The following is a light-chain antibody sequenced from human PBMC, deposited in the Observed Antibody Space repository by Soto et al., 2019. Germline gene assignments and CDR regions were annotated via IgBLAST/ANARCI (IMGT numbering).Light chain of an antibody. V-gene: IGLV1-40*01. Sequence: QSVLTQPPSVSGAPVQSVTVSCTGSSSNIGAGYEVHWFQQLPGTAPKLLIYGNTNRPSGAPDRFSGSKSDTSASLAITGLQPEDEADYYCQSYDSSLSVLYVFGTGTKVTVL. J-gene: IGLJ1*01. CDR1: SSNIGAGYE. CDR3: QSYDSSLSVLYV. CDR2: GNT.